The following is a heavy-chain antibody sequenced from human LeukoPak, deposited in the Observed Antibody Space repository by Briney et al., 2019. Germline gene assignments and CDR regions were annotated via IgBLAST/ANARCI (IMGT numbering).Heavy chain of an antibody. CDR1: GFTLSKFD. V-gene: IGHV3-48*01. J-gene: IGHJ4*02. Sequence: GGSLRLSCAASGFTLSKFDMYWVRQAPGRGLEWLSYTSGSSGSTIYYAQSVRGRFTISRDDAKNTLYLQMNSLRADDTAVYFCARDKIQWLRYSYFDYWGQGVLVTVSS. D-gene: IGHD5-12*01. CDR2: TSGSSGSTI. CDR3: ARDKIQWLRYSYFDY.